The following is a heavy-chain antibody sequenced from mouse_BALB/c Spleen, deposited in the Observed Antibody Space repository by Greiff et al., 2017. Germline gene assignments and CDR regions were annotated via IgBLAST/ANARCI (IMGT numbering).Heavy chain of an antibody. J-gene: IGHJ4*01. CDR3: ARATYGYDGYAMDY. CDR1: GFTFSSFG. Sequence: EVQLVESGGGLVQPGGSRKLSCAASGFTFSSFGMHWVRQAPEKGLEWVAYISSGSSTIYYADTVKGRFTISRDNPKNTLFLQMTSLRSEDTAMYYCARATYGYDGYAMDYWGQGTSVSVSS. CDR2: ISSGSSTI. V-gene: IGHV5-17*02. D-gene: IGHD2-2*01.